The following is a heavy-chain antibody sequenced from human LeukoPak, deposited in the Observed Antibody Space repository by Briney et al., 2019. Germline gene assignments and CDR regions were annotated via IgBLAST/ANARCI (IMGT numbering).Heavy chain of an antibody. J-gene: IGHJ4*02. Sequence: GGSLRLSCAASGFTFSSFAMGWVRQAPGKGLEWVSAISGRDGRTYYTDSVKGRFTISRDNSRDTLYLQMNSLRAEDTAVYYCSTSPSFGSSWYQFNYWGQGTLVTVSS. CDR1: GFTFSSFA. CDR2: ISGRDGRT. V-gene: IGHV3-23*01. CDR3: STSPSFGSSWYQFNY. D-gene: IGHD6-13*01.